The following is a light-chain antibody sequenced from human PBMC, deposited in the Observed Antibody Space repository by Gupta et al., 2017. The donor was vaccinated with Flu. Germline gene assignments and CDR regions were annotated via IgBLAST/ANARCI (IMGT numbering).Light chain of an antibody. CDR3: ASRDDSLNGWV. CDR1: SFNIGRHT. J-gene: IGLJ3*02. Sequence: QSVLTQPPSASGKPGQRVTISCYGSSFNIGRHTLNWYRQIPGTAPKLLIYNDNLRPSWVPDRFSVSKSGTSASLAISGLQSEDEAQYFCASRDDSLNGWVFGGGTKLTVL. CDR2: NDN. V-gene: IGLV1-44*01.